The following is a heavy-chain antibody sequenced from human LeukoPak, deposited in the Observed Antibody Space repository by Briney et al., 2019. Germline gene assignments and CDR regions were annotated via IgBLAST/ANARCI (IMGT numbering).Heavy chain of an antibody. Sequence: ASVKVSCKASGYTFTGYYMHWVRQAPGQGLEWMGWINPNSGGTNYAQKFQGRVTMTRDTSISTAYMELSRLRSDDTAVYYCARARDIVVVPAAKDWFDPWGQGTLATVSS. J-gene: IGHJ5*02. V-gene: IGHV1-2*02. CDR3: ARARDIVVVPAAKDWFDP. CDR1: GYTFTGYY. D-gene: IGHD2-2*01. CDR2: INPNSGGT.